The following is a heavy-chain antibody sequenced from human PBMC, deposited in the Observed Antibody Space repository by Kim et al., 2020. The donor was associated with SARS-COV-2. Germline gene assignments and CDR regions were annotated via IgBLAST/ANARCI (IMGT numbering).Heavy chain of an antibody. D-gene: IGHD2-15*01. Sequence: GESLRLSCAASGFTVSSNYMTWVRQAPGKGLEWVSIIYSGGSTYYADSVKGRFTISRDNSKNTLYLQMNTLRAEDTAVYYCARGKAVAAINWGQGTLVTVSS. CDR2: IYSGGST. V-gene: IGHV3-53*01. J-gene: IGHJ4*02. CDR1: GFTVSSNY. CDR3: ARGKAVAAIN.